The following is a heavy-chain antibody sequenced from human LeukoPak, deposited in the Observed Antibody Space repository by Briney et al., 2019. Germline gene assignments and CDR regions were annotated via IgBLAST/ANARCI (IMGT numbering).Heavy chain of an antibody. CDR2: ISYDGSNK. D-gene: IGHD2-21*02. CDR1: GFTFSSYG. Sequence: GRSLRLSCAASGFTFSSYGMHWVRQAPGKGLEWVAVISYDGSNKYYADSVKGRFTISRDNSKNTLYLQMSSLRPEDTAVYYCVKDTHIVVVTTNKYYFDYWGQGTLVPVSS. CDR3: VKDTHIVVVTTNKYYFDY. V-gene: IGHV3-30*18. J-gene: IGHJ4*02.